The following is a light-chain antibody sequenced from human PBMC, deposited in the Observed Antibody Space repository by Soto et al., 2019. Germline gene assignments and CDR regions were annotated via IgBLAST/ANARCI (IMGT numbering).Light chain of an antibody. J-gene: IGKJ4*01. Sequence: DIQMTQSPSVVSASVGDTVTVTCRASQGITTFLAWFRQRPGRVPERLIYGASSLQSGVPSRFSGRGSGTEFTLTISSLQPEDFGIYYCLQHNSYPLTFGGGTKVEI. CDR2: GAS. V-gene: IGKV1-17*03. CDR3: LQHNSYPLT. CDR1: QGITTF.